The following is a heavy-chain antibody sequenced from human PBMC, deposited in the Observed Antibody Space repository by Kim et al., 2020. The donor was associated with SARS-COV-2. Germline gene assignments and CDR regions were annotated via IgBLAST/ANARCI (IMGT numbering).Heavy chain of an antibody. J-gene: IGHJ4*02. CDR2: ILSGGSA. CDR1: DDSMRSNSFS. D-gene: IGHD1-1*01. CDR3: ARRLHNDPYYFYS. Sequence: SETLSLTCSVSDDSMRSNSFSPGWVRQPPGKGLEWIGTILSGGSAFYKRSLRSRVTMSIDTSRNRFSLNLMSATASDTAIYYCARRLHNDPYYFYSWGQGTLVTVSS. V-gene: IGHV4-39*01.